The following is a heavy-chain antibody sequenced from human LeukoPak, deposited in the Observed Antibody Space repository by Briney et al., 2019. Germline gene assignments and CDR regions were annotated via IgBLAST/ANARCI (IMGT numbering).Heavy chain of an antibody. CDR3: ARRYCSSTSCYAHFDY. CDR2: IYPGDSDT. V-gene: IGHV5-51*01. D-gene: IGHD2-2*01. J-gene: IGHJ4*02. CDR1: GYSFTNYW. Sequence: GESLQISCKGSGYSFTNYWIGWVRPMPGKGLEWMGIIYPGDSDTRYSPSFQGQVTISADKSISTAYLQWSSLKASDTAMYYCARRYCSSTSCYAHFDYWGQGTLVTVSS.